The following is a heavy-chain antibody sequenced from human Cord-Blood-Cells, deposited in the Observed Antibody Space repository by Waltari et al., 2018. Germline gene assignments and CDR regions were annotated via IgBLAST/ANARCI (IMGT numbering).Heavy chain of an antibody. D-gene: IGHD1-7*01. CDR3: ARRRATGTTFARLDDAFDI. J-gene: IGHJ3*02. V-gene: IGHV4-30-2*01. CDR1: GGSLSSGGSS. CDR2: IYHSGST. Sequence: QLQLQESGSGLVKPSQTLSLTCAVSGGSLSSGGSSWRWIRAPPGKGLEWIGYIYHSGSTYYNPSLKSRVTISVDRSKNQFSLKLSSVTAADTAVYYCARRRATGTTFARLDDAFDIWGQGTMVTVSS.